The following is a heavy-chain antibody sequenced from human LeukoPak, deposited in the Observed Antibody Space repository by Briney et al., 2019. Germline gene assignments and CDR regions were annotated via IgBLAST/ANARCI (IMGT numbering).Heavy chain of an antibody. D-gene: IGHD3-22*01. V-gene: IGHV1-18*01. CDR2: ISAYNGNT. Sequence: ASVKVSCKASGYTITSYGISWVRQAPGQGLEWMGGISAYNGNTHYAQKLQGRVTMTTDTSTSTVYMELRSLRSDDTAVYYCARGSPPRRNYDSRGYYSYYFDYRGQGTLVTVSS. J-gene: IGHJ4*02. CDR3: ARGSPPRRNYDSRGYYSYYFDY. CDR1: GYTITSYG.